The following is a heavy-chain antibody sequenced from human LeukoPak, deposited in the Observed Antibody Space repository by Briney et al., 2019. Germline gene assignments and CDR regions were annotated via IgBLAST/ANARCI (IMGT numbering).Heavy chain of an antibody. J-gene: IGHJ4*01. CDR2: NYSGGST. CDR1: GFTVSSNY. CDR3: ARGYSSGWYGCPFDY. Sequence: GGSLRLSCTASGFTVSSNYMSWVRQARGKGLEWVSVNYSGGSTYYADSVKGRFTISRDNSKNTLYLQMNSLRAEDTAVYYCARGYSSGWYGCPFDYWGHGTLVTVSS. V-gene: IGHV3-53*01. D-gene: IGHD6-19*01.